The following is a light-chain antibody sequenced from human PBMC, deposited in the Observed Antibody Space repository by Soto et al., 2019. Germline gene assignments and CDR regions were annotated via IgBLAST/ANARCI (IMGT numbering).Light chain of an antibody. V-gene: IGKV3-15*01. J-gene: IGKJ3*01. CDR3: QQYSKWPPH. Sequence: EIVMTQSPATLSVSPGERATLSCRASQYISNNLAWYQQKLGQAPRLLVYGASTRATGIPARFSGSGSGTEITLTISRLQSEDFADYYCQQYSKWPPHFGPGTTVDIK. CDR2: GAS. CDR1: QYISNN.